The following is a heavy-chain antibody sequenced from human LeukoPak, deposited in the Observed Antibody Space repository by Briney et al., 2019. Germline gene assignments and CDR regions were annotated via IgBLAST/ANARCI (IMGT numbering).Heavy chain of an antibody. Sequence: SETLSLTCTVSGASISSFYWSWIRQPPGKGLEWIGYISYEGSTNYHLSLKSRVTISVDTSKNQFSLKLSSVTATDTALYYCARVNYRSGSYSSWFDPWGQGTLVIVPP. CDR1: GASISSFY. D-gene: IGHD3-10*01. J-gene: IGHJ5*02. CDR2: ISYEGST. V-gene: IGHV4-59*08. CDR3: ARVNYRSGSYSSWFDP.